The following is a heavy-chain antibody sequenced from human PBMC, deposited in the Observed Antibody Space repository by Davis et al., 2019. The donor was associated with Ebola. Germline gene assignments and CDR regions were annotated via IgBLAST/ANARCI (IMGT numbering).Heavy chain of an antibody. CDR1: GFTFSSYE. CDR2: ISSGSAMI. Sequence: GESLKTSCVGSGFTFSSYEMNWVRQAPGKGLEWISYISSGSAMIDYADSVKGRFTISRDNGKNSLFLQMSSLRAEDTAIYYCARDGQLERRWSWFDRWGQGTLVTVSS. D-gene: IGHD1-1*01. CDR3: ARDGQLERRWSWFDR. J-gene: IGHJ5*02. V-gene: IGHV3-48*03.